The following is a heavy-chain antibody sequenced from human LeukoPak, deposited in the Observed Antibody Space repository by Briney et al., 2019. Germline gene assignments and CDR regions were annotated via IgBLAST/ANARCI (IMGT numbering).Heavy chain of an antibody. V-gene: IGHV1-46*01. D-gene: IGHD3-3*01. CDR2: INPSGGST. CDR3: ARDLNYDFWSGYSSNWFDP. CDR1: GYTFTSYY. Sequence: GASVKVSCKVSGYTFTSYYMHWVRQAPGRGLEWMGIINPSGGSTSYAQKFQGRVTMTRDTSTSTVYMELSSLRSEDTAVYYCARDLNYDFWSGYSSNWFDPWGQGTLVTVSS. J-gene: IGHJ5*02.